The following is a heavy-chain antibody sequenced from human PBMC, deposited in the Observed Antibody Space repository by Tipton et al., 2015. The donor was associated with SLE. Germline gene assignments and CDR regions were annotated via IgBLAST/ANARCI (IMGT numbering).Heavy chain of an antibody. CDR1: GWSFSGYY. D-gene: IGHD3-3*01. J-gene: IGHJ3*02. Sequence: TLSLTCAVYGWSFSGYYWSWIRQPPGKGLEWIGKINHSGSTNYNPSLKSRVSISVDTSKNQFSLNLNSVTAADTAMYYCARPRSGYSDYAFDIWGQGTMVTVSS. V-gene: IGHV4-34*01. CDR3: ARPRSGYSDYAFDI. CDR2: INHSGST.